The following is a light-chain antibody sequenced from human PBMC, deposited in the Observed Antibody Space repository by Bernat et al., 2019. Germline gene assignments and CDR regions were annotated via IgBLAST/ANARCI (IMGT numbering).Light chain of an antibody. V-gene: IGKV1-39*01. CDR2: DAS. CDR1: QRISTY. Sequence: DIQMTQSPSSLSASVGDTVTITCRASQRISTYVNWYQHTPGKAPKLLIYDASRLQSGVPSRFSGTGSGTDFSLIISSLQPEDFATYYCQQSFSTPPYTFGQGTKLELK. CDR3: QQSFSTPPYT. J-gene: IGKJ2*01.